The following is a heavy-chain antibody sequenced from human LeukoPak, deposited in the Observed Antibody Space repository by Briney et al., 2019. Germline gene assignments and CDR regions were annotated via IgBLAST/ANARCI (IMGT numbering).Heavy chain of an antibody. V-gene: IGHV4-61*02. Sequence: SETLSLTCTVSGGSINSGSYYWSWIRQPAGKGLEWIGRIYTSGSTNYNPSLKSRVTISVDTSKNQFSLKLSSVTAADTAVYYCARDLGDGLDYWGQGTLVTVSS. CDR3: ARDLGDGLDY. CDR1: GGSINSGSYY. J-gene: IGHJ4*02. D-gene: IGHD2-21*02. CDR2: IYTSGST.